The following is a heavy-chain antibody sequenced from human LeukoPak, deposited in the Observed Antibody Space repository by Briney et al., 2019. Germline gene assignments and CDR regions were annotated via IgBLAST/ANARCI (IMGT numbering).Heavy chain of an antibody. CDR3: ARDKATNMKYDAFGI. V-gene: IGHV1-69*06. Sequence: ASVEVSCKASGGTFSSYAISWVRQAPGQGLEWMGGIIPIFGTANYAQKFQGRVTITADKSTSTAYMELSSLRSEDTAVYYCARDKATNMKYDAFGIWGQGTMVTVSS. J-gene: IGHJ3*02. D-gene: IGHD2/OR15-2a*01. CDR2: IIPIFGTA. CDR1: GGTFSSYA.